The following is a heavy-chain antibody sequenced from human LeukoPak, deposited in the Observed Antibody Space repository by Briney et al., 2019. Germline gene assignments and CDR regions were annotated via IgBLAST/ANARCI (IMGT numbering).Heavy chain of an antibody. CDR2: ISYDGSNK. J-gene: IGHJ4*02. Sequence: GGSLRLSCAASGFTFSSYGMHWVRQAPGKGLEWVAVISYDGSNKYYADSVKGRFTISRDNSRNTLYLQMNSLRAEDTAVYYCAKDGDYYGSGKGGFDYWGQGTLVTVSS. CDR3: AKDGDYYGSGKGGFDY. D-gene: IGHD3-10*01. CDR1: GFTFSSYG. V-gene: IGHV3-30*18.